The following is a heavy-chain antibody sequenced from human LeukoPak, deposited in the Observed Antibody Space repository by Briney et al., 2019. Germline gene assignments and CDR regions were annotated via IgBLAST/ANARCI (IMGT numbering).Heavy chain of an antibody. Sequence: GGSLRLSCAASGFTVSGNYMTWVRQAPGKGLEWVSVTYGDGSTSYADSVKDRFTISRDIYKNTFLQMNNLRAEDTAVYYCASRGSGHRNWYFDLWGRGTLVTVSS. CDR3: ASRGSGHRNWYFDL. D-gene: IGHD2-15*01. CDR1: GFTVSGNY. J-gene: IGHJ2*01. V-gene: IGHV3-66*01. CDR2: TYGDGST.